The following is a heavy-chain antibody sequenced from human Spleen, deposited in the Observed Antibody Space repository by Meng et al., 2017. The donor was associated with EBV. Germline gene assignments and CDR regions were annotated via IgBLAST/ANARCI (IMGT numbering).Heavy chain of an antibody. Sequence: QVQFVQYGVEVKKPVASVYVSCKGTGYTFNNYGITWVRQAPVQGLEWMGSISVYNGDTKYAQNLQGRVTLTADTPTTTAYMDLRSLRSDDTAVYYCARTGVLFYSDYWSQGTLVTVSS. CDR2: ISVYNGDT. D-gene: IGHD3-10*01. J-gene: IGHJ4*02. CDR3: ARTGVLFYSDY. CDR1: GYTFNNYG. V-gene: IGHV1-18*01.